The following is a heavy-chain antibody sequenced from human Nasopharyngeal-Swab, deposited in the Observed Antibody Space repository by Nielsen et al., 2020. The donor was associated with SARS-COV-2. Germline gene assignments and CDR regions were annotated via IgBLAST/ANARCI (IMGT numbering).Heavy chain of an antibody. D-gene: IGHD2-2*01. V-gene: IGHV3-23*01. CDR2: ISGSGGST. Sequence: ETLSLTCAASGFTFSSYAMSWVRQAPGKGLEWVSAISGSGGSTYYADSVKGRFTISRDNSKNTLYLQMNSLRAEDTAVYYCAKYAPATNWFDPWGQGTLVTVSS. J-gene: IGHJ5*02. CDR3: AKYAPATNWFDP. CDR1: GFTFSSYA.